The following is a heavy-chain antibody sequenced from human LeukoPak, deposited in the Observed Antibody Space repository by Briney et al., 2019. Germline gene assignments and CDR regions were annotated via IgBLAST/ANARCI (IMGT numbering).Heavy chain of an antibody. V-gene: IGHV3-66*03. Sequence: TGGSLRLSCVVSGFTVSSNYVSWVRLAPGKGLEWVSVIYSTGTTFYADSVKGRFTISRDNSKNTLYLQMNSLRPEDTAVYYCARDRGPGWFDPWGQGTLVTVSS. J-gene: IGHJ5*02. D-gene: IGHD3-10*01. CDR2: IYSTGTT. CDR3: ARDRGPGWFDP. CDR1: GFTVSSNY.